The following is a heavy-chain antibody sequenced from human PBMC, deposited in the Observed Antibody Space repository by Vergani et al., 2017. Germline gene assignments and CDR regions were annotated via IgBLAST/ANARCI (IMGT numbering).Heavy chain of an antibody. V-gene: IGHV1-2*02. J-gene: IGHJ3*02. CDR2: INPNSGGT. CDR3: ARVRDFDWLPYDAFDI. Sequence: QVQLVQSGAEVKKPGASVKVSFKASGYTFTGYYMHWVRQAPGQGLEWMGWINPNSGGTNYAQKFQGRVTMTRDTSISTAYMELSRLRSDDTAVYYCARVRDFDWLPYDAFDIWGQGTMVTVSS. D-gene: IGHD3-9*01. CDR1: GYTFTGYY.